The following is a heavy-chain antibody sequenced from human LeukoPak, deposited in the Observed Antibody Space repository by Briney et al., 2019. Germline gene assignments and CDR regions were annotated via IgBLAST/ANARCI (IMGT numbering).Heavy chain of an antibody. V-gene: IGHV3-30*04. Sequence: GGSLRLSCAASGFTFSDYPMYWVRQAPGKGLEWVAVISYDASNDFYRDSVRGRFTISRGNARNTVYLQMDTLKPEDTAVYYCARSPGFPFGYMDVWGKGTMVIVSS. D-gene: IGHD1-14*01. J-gene: IGHJ6*03. CDR3: ARSPGFPFGYMDV. CDR2: ISYDASND. CDR1: GFTFSDYP.